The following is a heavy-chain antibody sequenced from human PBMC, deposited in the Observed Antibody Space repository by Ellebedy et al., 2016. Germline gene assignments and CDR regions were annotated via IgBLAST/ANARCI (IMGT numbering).Heavy chain of an antibody. D-gene: IGHD6-19*01. J-gene: IGHJ3*01. CDR1: GGFVSSDY. CDR3: AKWNGGWYAFEV. V-gene: IGHV4-59*02. Sequence: GSLRLSCNVSGGFVSSDYWNWIRRPPGKGLEWIGYVFHTGTTNYNPSLKSRVTMSVDTSKSQFSLRLTSVTAADTAVYYCAKWNGGWYAFEVWGQGTMVTVSS. CDR2: VFHTGTT.